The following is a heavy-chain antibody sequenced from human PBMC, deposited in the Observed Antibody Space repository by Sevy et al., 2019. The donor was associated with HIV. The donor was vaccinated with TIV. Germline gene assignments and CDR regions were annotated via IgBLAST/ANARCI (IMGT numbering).Heavy chain of an antibody. J-gene: IGHJ4*02. CDR3: AREPYFFDKSGYFWDY. Sequence: SETLSLTCAVSGVSVTSDTYYWSWIRQPPGKGLEWIGYVYHTGSTNYSPSFKSRVTISIDTSKNQCSLRLFSVAAAETAMYYCAREPYFFDKSGYFWDYWGQGILVTVSS. V-gene: IGHV4-61*01. CDR1: GVSVTSDTYY. CDR2: VYHTGST. D-gene: IGHD3-22*01.